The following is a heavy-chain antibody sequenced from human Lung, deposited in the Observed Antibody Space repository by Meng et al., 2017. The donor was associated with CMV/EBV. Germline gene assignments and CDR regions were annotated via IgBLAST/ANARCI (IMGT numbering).Heavy chain of an antibody. CDR2: IIPIFGTA. CDR1: GGTFSSYA. Sequence: SVKVSXQASGGTFSSYAITWVRQAPGQGLEWMGGIIPIFGTANYAQKFQGRVPITTDESTSTAYMELSSLRSEDTAVYYCARGGSSSWSRRYNWFDPWGQGXRVTVSS. V-gene: IGHV1-69*05. J-gene: IGHJ5*02. CDR3: ARGGSSSWSRRYNWFDP. D-gene: IGHD6-13*01.